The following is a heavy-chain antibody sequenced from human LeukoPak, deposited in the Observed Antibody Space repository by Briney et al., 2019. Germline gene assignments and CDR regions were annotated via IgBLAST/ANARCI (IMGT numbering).Heavy chain of an antibody. CDR2: IFYGGST. D-gene: IGHD3-22*01. CDR1: GGSISGSTYY. V-gene: IGHV4-39*01. J-gene: IGHJ4*02. Sequence: PSETLSLTCTVSGGSISGSTYYWGGIRQPPGKGLEWIGSIFYGGSTYYNPSLKSRVTISVDTSKNQFSLTLSSVTAADTAVYYCTRHGGYFQSSGFVDYWGQGTLVTVSS. CDR3: TRHGGYFQSSGFVDY.